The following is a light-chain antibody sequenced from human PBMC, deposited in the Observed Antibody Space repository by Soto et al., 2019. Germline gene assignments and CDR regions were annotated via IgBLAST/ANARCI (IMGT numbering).Light chain of an antibody. V-gene: IGKV1-5*01. CDR1: QSISSW. J-gene: IGKJ1*01. Sequence: DIQMTQSPSTLSASLGDRAPITCRASQSISSWLAWYQQKPGKAPKLLIYDASSLESGVPSRFSGSGSGTEFTLTISSLQPDDFETYYCQQYNSYPWTFGQGTKVDIK. CDR2: DAS. CDR3: QQYNSYPWT.